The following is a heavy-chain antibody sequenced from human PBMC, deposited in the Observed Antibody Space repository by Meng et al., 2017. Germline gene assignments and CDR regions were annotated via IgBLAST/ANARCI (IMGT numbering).Heavy chain of an antibody. Sequence: GGSLRLSCAASGFTFSSYAMHWVRQAPGKGREGVAVISYDGSNKYYADSVKGRFTISRDNSKNTLYLQMNSLRAEDTAVYDCARDSEKTYYYGSGSYSFFDYWGQGTLVTVSS. J-gene: IGHJ4*02. D-gene: IGHD3-10*01. CDR2: ISYDGSNK. V-gene: IGHV3-30*01. CDR1: GFTFSSYA. CDR3: ARDSEKTYYYGSGSYSFFDY.